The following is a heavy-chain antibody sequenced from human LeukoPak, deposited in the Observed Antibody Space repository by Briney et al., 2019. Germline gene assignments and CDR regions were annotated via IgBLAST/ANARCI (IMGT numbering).Heavy chain of an antibody. J-gene: IGHJ6*02. CDR3: GRHVSNGWDYHYGLDV. Sequence: NPSETLSLTCTVSGGSVASTGCSWGWIRQSPGKGLEWIGSAYYTGEIYSTPSLKSRLTISVDTSKNQFALTLTSVTAADTAVYYCGRHVSNGWDYHYGLDVWGQGTTVTVSS. CDR2: AYYTGEI. D-gene: IGHD6-19*01. CDR1: GGSVASTGCS. V-gene: IGHV4-39*01.